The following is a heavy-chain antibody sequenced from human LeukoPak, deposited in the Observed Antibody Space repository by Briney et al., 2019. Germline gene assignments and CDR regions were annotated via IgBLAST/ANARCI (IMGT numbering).Heavy chain of an antibody. J-gene: IGHJ3*02. Sequence: PGGSLRLSCAASGFTFSSYAMSWVRQAPGKGLEWVSAISGSGGSTYYADSVKGQFTISRDNSKNTLYLQMNSLRAEDTAVYYCAKAGITIFGVVIQATYAFDIWGQGTMVTVSS. V-gene: IGHV3-23*01. D-gene: IGHD3-3*01. CDR1: GFTFSSYA. CDR3: AKAGITIFGVVIQATYAFDI. CDR2: ISGSGGST.